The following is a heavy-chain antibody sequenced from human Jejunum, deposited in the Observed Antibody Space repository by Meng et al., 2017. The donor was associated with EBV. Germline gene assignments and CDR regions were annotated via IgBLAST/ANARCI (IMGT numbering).Heavy chain of an antibody. Sequence: HAPLQESGPGLVKPSETLSLTCPVSGGSVSSGGYYWSWLRQPPGKGLEWIGYIYNSESTNYKSSLKSRVTISADTSKNQFSLRLSSVTAADTAVYYCARDQNGSYFAYWGQGTLVTVSS. CDR1: GGSVSSGGYY. CDR3: ARDQNGSYFAY. J-gene: IGHJ4*02. V-gene: IGHV4-61*08. CDR2: IYNSEST. D-gene: IGHD1-26*01.